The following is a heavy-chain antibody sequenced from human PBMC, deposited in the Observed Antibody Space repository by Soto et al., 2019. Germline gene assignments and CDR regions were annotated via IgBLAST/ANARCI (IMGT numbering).Heavy chain of an antibody. CDR2: ISYDGNKE. D-gene: IGHD2-2*01. CDR1: GFIFSNYG. Sequence: QVQLVESGGGVVKPGRSLRLSCTASGFIFSNYGMHWVRQAPGKGLEWVAVISYDGNKEYYADSVKGRFTLSRDNSKNTLYLQMNSLSAEDTAVFYCAKESGYQLLHSFDYWGQGTLVSVSS. CDR3: AKESGYQLLHSFDY. V-gene: IGHV3-30*18. J-gene: IGHJ4*02.